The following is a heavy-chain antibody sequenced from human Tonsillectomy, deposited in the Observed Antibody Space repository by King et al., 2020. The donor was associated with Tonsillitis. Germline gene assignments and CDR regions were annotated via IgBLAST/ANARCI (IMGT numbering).Heavy chain of an antibody. CDR3: AKRLGWELLGVLGAFDI. V-gene: IGHV3-23*04. J-gene: IGHJ3*02. CDR1: GFTFRSYA. CDR2: ISGSGGST. Sequence: VQLVESGGGLVQPGGSLRLSCEASGFTFRSYAMNWVRQAPGKGLEWVSAISGSGGSTYYADSVKGRFTISRDNSKNTLYLEMNSLRAEDTAVYYCAKRLGWELLGVLGAFDIWGQGTMVTVSS. D-gene: IGHD1-26*01.